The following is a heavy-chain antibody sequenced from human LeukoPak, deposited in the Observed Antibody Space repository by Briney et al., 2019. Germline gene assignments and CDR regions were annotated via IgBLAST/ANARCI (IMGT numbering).Heavy chain of an antibody. CDR1: GGSFSGYY. D-gene: IGHD3-22*01. V-gene: IGHV4-34*01. CDR3: ARGKPWYYYDSSGYYYY. J-gene: IGHJ4*02. CDR2: INHSGST. Sequence: KPSETLSLTCAVYGGSFSGYYWSWIRQPPGKGLEWIGEINHSGSTNYNPSLKSRVTISVDMSKNQFSLKLSSVTAADTAVYYCARGKPWYYYDSSGYYYYWGQGTLVTVSS.